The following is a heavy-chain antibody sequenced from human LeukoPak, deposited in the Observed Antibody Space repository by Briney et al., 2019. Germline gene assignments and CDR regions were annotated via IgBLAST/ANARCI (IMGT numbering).Heavy chain of an antibody. J-gene: IGHJ4*02. CDR3: ATSKLEWLFNFYY. CDR1: GFTFSSYW. V-gene: IGHV3-7*03. Sequence: GGSLRLSCVASGFTFSSYWMSWVRQAPGKGLEWVANIRQDGNEKYYVDSVKGRFIVSRDNAKNSLYLQINSLRAEDTAVYFCATSKLEWLFNFYYWGQGTLVTVSS. D-gene: IGHD3-3*01. CDR2: IRQDGNEK.